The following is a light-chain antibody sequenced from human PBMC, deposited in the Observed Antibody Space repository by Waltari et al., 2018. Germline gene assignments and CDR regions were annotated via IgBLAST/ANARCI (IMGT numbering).Light chain of an antibody. J-gene: IGLJ3*02. V-gene: IGLV1-47*01. CDR2: RNN. CDR1: SPNPGRNF. Sequence: QSVLTQAPSASGTPGQRVTISCSGSSPNPGRNFVFWYQLLPGMAPKLLIFRNNQRPSGVPDRFSGSKSGTSASLAISGLRSEDEADYSCAAWDDSLRGPVFGTGTKLTVL. CDR3: AAWDDSLRGPV.